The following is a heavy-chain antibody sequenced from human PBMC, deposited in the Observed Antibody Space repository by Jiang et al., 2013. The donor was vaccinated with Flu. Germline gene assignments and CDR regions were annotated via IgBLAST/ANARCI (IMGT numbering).Heavy chain of an antibody. D-gene: IGHD2-2*01. J-gene: IGHJ6*02. Sequence: PGESLKISCKGSGYSFTSYWIGWVRQMPGKGLEWMGIIYPGDSDTRYSPSFQGQVTISADKSISTAYLQWSSLKASDTAMYYCARIPSTSSLFAPYYYYYGMGVWGQGTTVTVSS. CDR2: IYPGDSDT. CDR3: ARIPSTSSLFAPYYYYYGMGV. V-gene: IGHV5-51*01. CDR1: GYSFTSYW.